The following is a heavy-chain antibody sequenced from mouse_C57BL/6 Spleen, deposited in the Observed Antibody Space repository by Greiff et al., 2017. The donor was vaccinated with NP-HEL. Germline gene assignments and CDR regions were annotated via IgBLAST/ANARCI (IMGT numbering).Heavy chain of an antibody. V-gene: IGHV1-80*01. CDR3: ARAPSTVRYFDV. J-gene: IGHJ1*03. CDR2: IYPGDGDT. CDR1: GYAFSSYW. Sequence: QVQLQQSGAELVKPGASVKISCKASGYAFSSYWMNWVKQRPGKGLEWIGQIYPGDGDTNYNGKFKGKATLTADKSSSTAYMQLSSLTSEDSAVYFCARAPSTVRYFDVWGTGTTVTVSS. D-gene: IGHD1-1*01.